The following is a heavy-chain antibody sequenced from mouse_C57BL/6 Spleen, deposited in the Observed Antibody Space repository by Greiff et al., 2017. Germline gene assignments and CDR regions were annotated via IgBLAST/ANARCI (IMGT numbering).Heavy chain of an antibody. D-gene: IGHD3-3*01. CDR3: TGTPLGGYHD. Sequence: VQLQQSGAELVRPGASVTLSCKASGYTFTDYEMHWVKQTPVHGLEWIGAIDPETGGTAYNQKFKGKAILTADKSSSTAYMELRSLTSDDSAVYYCTGTPLGGYHDWGQGTSVTVSS. V-gene: IGHV1-15*01. CDR1: GYTFTDYE. CDR2: IDPETGGT. J-gene: IGHJ4*01.